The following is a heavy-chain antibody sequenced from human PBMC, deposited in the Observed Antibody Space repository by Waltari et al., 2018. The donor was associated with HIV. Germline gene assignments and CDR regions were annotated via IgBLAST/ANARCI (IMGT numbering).Heavy chain of an antibody. D-gene: IGHD6-19*01. CDR3: AGHGPQWLPGPFDL. Sequence: QLPVPESGPELVKPPETLSLTCTVSGVSLTNSIYYWGWIRQSPGRGLGWLGGVVYSGSVSSSPPLIRRCTFSIDASKNPSSLKLITGPASDAAVYYCAGHGPQWLPGPFDLWGQGTLVTVSS. V-gene: IGHV4-39*01. CDR1: GVSLTNSIYY. CDR2: VVYSGSV. J-gene: IGHJ4*02.